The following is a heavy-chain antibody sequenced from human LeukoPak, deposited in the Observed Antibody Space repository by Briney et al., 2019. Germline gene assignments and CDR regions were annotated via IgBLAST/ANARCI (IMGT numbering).Heavy chain of an antibody. V-gene: IGHV1-18*01. D-gene: IGHD6-6*01. CDR3: ASSIAARRYYYMDV. Sequence: ASVKVSCKASGYTFTSYGISWVRQAPGQGLEWMGWISAYNGNTNYAQKLQGRVTMTTDTSTGTAYMELRSLRSDDTAVYYCASSIAARRYYYMDVWGKGTTVTVSS. CDR2: ISAYNGNT. J-gene: IGHJ6*03. CDR1: GYTFTSYG.